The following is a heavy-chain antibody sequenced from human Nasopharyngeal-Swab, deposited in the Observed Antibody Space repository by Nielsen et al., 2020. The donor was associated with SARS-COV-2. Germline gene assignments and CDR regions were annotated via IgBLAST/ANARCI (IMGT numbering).Heavy chain of an antibody. CDR2: ISYDGSNK. CDR1: GFTFSSYG. J-gene: IGHJ6*02. CDR3: AKDGDSGYGYGSYYGMDV. Sequence: GGSLRLSCAASGFTFSSYGMHWVRQAPGKGLEWVAVISYDGSNKYYADSVKGRFTISRDNSKNTLYLQMNSLRAEDTAVYYCAKDGDSGYGYGSYYGMDVWGQGTTVTVSS. V-gene: IGHV3-30*18. D-gene: IGHD5-18*01.